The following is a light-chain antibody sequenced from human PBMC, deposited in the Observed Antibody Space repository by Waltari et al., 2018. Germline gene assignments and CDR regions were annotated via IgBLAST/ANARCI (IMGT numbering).Light chain of an antibody. J-gene: IGLJ2*01. Sequence: SFALTQAPSLSVSPGQTATIACSGDALGSKYVCWYQQKPGQSPVLVIFEDEKRPSGIPGRFSASNSGNTALLTITGVQALDEAAYYCQTWDTNTVVFGGGTKLTVL. CDR2: EDE. CDR1: ALGSKY. CDR3: QTWDTNTVV. V-gene: IGLV3-1*01.